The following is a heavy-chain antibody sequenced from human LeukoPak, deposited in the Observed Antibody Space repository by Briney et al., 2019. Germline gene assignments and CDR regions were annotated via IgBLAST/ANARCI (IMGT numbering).Heavy chain of an antibody. J-gene: IGHJ5*02. Sequence: ASVKVSCKASGYTFTSTYMHWVRQAPGQGLEWMGIINPSGDGTFYAQKFQGRVTMTRDISTATDYMELSSLRSDDTAMYYCARDQSGQWELRSGRWFDPWGQGTLVTVSS. V-gene: IGHV1-46*01. CDR2: INPSGDGT. CDR3: ARDQSGQWELRSGRWFDP. D-gene: IGHD1-26*01. CDR1: GYTFTSTY.